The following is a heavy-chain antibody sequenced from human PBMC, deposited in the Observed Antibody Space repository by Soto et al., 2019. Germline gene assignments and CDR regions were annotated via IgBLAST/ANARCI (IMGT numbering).Heavy chain of an antibody. CDR1: GFTFSSYW. CDR2: IKQDGSEK. Sequence: SLRLSCAASGFTFSSYWMSWVRQAPGKGLEWVANIKQDGSEKYYVDSVKGRFTISRDNAKNSLYLQMNSLRAEDTAVYYCARDRDGYDYYYYGMDVWGQGTTVTVSS. D-gene: IGHD5-12*01. CDR3: ARDRDGYDYYYYGMDV. J-gene: IGHJ6*02. V-gene: IGHV3-7*01.